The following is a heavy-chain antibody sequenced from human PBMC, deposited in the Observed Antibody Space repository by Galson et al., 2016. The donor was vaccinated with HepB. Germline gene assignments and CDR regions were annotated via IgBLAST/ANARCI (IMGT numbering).Heavy chain of an antibody. D-gene: IGHD2-2*01. CDR2: ISDGGTA. CDR3: ARVSGPWVGVPAAKVYFDF. CDR1: GSTFKYHA. V-gene: IGHV3-23*01. Sequence: SLRLSCAASGSTFKYHAMSWVRQAPGSGLEWVAVISDGGTAHYADSVKGRFTISRDNSKNTVYLQMDSLRAEDRAEYYCARVSGPWVGVPAAKVYFDFWGQGTLVIVSS. J-gene: IGHJ4*02.